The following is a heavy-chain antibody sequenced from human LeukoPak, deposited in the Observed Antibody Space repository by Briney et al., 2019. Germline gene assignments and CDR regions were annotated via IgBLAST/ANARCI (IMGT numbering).Heavy chain of an antibody. J-gene: IGHJ6*02. Sequence: PGGSLRLSCAASGFTVSSNYMSWVRQAPGKGLEWVSVIYSGGSTYYADSVKGRFTISRDNSKNTPYLQMNSLRAEDTAVYYCARDRPYSSSSDYYYGMDVWGQGTTVTVSS. CDR2: IYSGGST. V-gene: IGHV3-66*02. D-gene: IGHD6-6*01. CDR1: GFTVSSNY. CDR3: ARDRPYSSSSDYYYGMDV.